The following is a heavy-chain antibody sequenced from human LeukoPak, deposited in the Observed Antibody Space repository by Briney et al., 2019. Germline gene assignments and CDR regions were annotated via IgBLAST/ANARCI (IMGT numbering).Heavy chain of an antibody. D-gene: IGHD3-16*01. CDR1: GFTFSDSN. CDR3: ARGSPPGD. Sequence: GGSLRLSCAASGFTFSDSNMTWIRRAPGKGLEWVSYISSSSGFTKYADSVRGRFTISRDNAKNSLYLQMNTLRVDDTAVYYCARGSPPGDWGQGTLVTVSS. V-gene: IGHV3-11*05. J-gene: IGHJ4*02. CDR2: ISSSSGFT.